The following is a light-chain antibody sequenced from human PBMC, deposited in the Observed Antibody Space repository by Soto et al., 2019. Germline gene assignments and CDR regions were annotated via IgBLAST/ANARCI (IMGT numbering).Light chain of an antibody. J-gene: IGLJ3*02. V-gene: IGLV1-47*02. Sequence: QAVVTQPPSASGTPGQRVTISCSGSSSNIGSNHVHWYQHLPGTAPKLLISDNSQRPSGVPDRFSGSRSGTSASLAISGLRSEDDADYYCTAWDDRLRGWMFGGGTKVTVL. CDR1: SSNIGSNH. CDR2: DNS. CDR3: TAWDDRLRGWM.